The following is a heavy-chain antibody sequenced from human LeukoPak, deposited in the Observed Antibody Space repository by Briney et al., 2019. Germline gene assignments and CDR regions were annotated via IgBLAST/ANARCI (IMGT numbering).Heavy chain of an antibody. Sequence: SETLSLTCAVSGGSISSSNWWSWVRQPPGKGLEWIGEINHSGSTNYNPSLKSRVTISVDTSKNQFSLKLSSVTAADTAVYYCARDSGIAAASPWGQGTQVTVSS. V-gene: IGHV4-4*02. J-gene: IGHJ4*02. CDR1: GGSISSSNW. CDR3: ARDSGIAAASP. D-gene: IGHD6-13*01. CDR2: INHSGST.